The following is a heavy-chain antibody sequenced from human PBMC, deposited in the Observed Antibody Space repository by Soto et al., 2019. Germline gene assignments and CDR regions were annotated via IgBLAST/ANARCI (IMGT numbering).Heavy chain of an antibody. CDR3: AHRLGHYYESTSDTFDI. D-gene: IGHD3-22*01. J-gene: IGHJ3*02. CDR2: IYWDDDK. CDR1: GFSLRTRGVG. Sequence: KESGPTLVKPTQTLTLTCTFSGFSLRTRGVGVGWIRQPPGKALEWLALIYWDDDKGYSPYLKSRLTITKDTSKNQVVLTVTNMDPVDTATYYCAHRLGHYYESTSDTFDIWGHGTQVTVSS. V-gene: IGHV2-5*02.